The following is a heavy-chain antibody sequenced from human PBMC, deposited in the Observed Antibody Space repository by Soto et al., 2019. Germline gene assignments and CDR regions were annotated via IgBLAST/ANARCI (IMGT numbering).Heavy chain of an antibody. Sequence: LXLSCEGSVFTLRSYAMTWIRQAPWKGLEWVSLISANDVGTYYAESVKTRFTISTDQSRNTVYLQMDSLRADDTAIYYWAKAKNDYNWDNRPPFDYWGQGTLVTVSS. CDR2: ISANDVGT. J-gene: IGHJ4*02. CDR1: VFTLRSYA. V-gene: IGHV3-23*01. CDR3: AKAKNDYNWDNRPPFDY. D-gene: IGHD1-20*01.